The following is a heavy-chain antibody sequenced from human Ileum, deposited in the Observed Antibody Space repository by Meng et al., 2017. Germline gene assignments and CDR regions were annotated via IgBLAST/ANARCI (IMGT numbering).Heavy chain of an antibody. D-gene: IGHD3-9*01. J-gene: IGHJ3*02. CDR3: ARTSYYDILTGYPDAFDI. Sequence: ASVKVSCKASGYTLTSYSISWVRQAPGQGLEWMGWISAYNGNTKYAQKVQGRATMTTETSTSTAYMELRGLRSDDTAVYYCARTSYYDILTGYPDAFDIWGQGTMVTVSS. CDR2: ISAYNGNT. CDR1: GYTLTSYS. V-gene: IGHV1-18*01.